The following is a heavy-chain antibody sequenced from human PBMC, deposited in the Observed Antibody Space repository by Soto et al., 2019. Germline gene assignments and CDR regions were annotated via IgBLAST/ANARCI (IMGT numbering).Heavy chain of an antibody. CDR2: ISYSGST. CDR3: ARALGEWD. CDR1: GASISSGNYY. Sequence: QVPLQESGPGLVKPSQTLSLTCTVSGASISSGNYYWTWIRQPPGKGLEWIGYISYSGSTYYNPSLKSRVTMSIDTSKNQFSLKMNSVTAADTAVYYCARALGEWDWGQGTLVTVSS. D-gene: IGHD3-16*01. V-gene: IGHV4-30-4*01. J-gene: IGHJ4*02.